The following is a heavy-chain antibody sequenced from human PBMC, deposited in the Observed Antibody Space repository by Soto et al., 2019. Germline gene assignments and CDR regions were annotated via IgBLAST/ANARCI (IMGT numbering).Heavy chain of an antibody. J-gene: IGHJ4*02. Sequence: SLRLSCAASGFTFSSYAMHCVRQAPGKGLEWVAVISYDGSNKYYADSVKGRFTISRDNSKNTLYLQMNSLRAEDTAVYYCARAPDYGDYGGFDYWGQGTLVTVSS. CDR2: ISYDGSNK. CDR1: GFTFSSYA. D-gene: IGHD4-17*01. CDR3: ARAPDYGDYGGFDY. V-gene: IGHV3-30-3*01.